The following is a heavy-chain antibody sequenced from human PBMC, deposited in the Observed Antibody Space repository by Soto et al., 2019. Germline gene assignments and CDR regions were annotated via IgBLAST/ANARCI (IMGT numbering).Heavy chain of an antibody. CDR2: IRQDGGAQ. V-gene: IGHV3-7*03. D-gene: IGHD3-10*01. J-gene: IGHJ5*02. CDR1: GFTFTTYW. CDR3: VRGGHGSGSYLGSS. Sequence: LRLSCVASGFTFTTYWMSWVRQAPGKGLEWVANIRQDGGAQYYVDSVKGRLTISRDNAKNSVYLQMDSLRVEDTAVYYCVRGGHGSGSYLGSSWGQGILVTVSS.